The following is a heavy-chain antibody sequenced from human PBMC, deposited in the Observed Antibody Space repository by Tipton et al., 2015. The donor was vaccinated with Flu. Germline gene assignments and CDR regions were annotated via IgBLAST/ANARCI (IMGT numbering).Heavy chain of an antibody. CDR3: ARDLPPSDYYDSSGLHAFDI. CDR2: IYYSGST. Sequence: TLSLTCTVSGGSISSGGYYWSWIRQHPGKGLEWIGYIYYSGSTYYNPSLKSRVTISVDTSKNQFSLKLSSVTAADTAVYYCARDLPPSDYYDSSGLHAFDIWGQGTMVTVSS. CDR1: GGSISSGGYY. V-gene: IGHV4-31*03. D-gene: IGHD3-22*01. J-gene: IGHJ3*02.